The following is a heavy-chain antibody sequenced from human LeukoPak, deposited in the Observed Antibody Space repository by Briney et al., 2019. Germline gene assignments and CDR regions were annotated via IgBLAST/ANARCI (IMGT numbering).Heavy chain of an antibody. J-gene: IGHJ4*02. V-gene: IGHV1-2*02. Sequence: ASVKVSCKASGYTFTGYYIHWVRQAPGQGLEWMGWINPNIGGTNYAQKFQGRVTMTRDTSISTAYMELSSLRSEDTAVYYCATVAGWELPYFDYWGQGTLVTVSS. D-gene: IGHD1-26*01. CDR2: INPNIGGT. CDR1: GYTFTGYY. CDR3: ATVAGWELPYFDY.